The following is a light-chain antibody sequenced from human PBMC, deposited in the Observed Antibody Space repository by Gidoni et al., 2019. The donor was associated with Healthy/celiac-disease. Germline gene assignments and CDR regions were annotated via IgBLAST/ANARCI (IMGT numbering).Light chain of an antibody. CDR3: MQAPQTEA. J-gene: IGKJ1*01. CDR2: LGS. V-gene: IGKV2-28*01. Sequence: DIVMTQSPLSLPVTPGEPASISCRSSQSLLHSNGYNYLDWYLQKPGQSPQLLIYLGSNRASGVPDRFSGSGSGTDFTLKISRVEAEDVGVYYCMQAPQTEAFXXXTKVEIK. CDR1: QSLLHSNGYNY.